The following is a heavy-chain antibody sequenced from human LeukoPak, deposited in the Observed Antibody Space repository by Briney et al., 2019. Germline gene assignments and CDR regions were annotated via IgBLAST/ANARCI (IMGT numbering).Heavy chain of an antibody. CDR3: AKDAIAAQTYYYYYYMDV. J-gene: IGHJ6*03. CDR2: ISCSGGST. CDR1: GFTFSSYA. Sequence: PGGSLRLSCAASGFTFSSYAMSWVRQAPGKGLEWVSAISCSGGSTYYADSVKGRFTISRDNSKNTLYLQMNSLRAEDTAVYYCAKDAIAAQTYYYYYYMDVWGKGTTVTVSS. D-gene: IGHD6-6*01. V-gene: IGHV3-23*01.